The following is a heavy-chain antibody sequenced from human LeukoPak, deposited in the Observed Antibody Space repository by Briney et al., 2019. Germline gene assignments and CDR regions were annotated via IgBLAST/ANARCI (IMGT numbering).Heavy chain of an antibody. CDR3: ARDDGDYDH. Sequence: GGSLRLSCAASGFSFRTYWMTWVRQAPAKGLEWVASIKKDGTEKYYVDSVKGRFTISRDNAKNLLYLEMNSLRAEDTAVYYCARDDGDYDHWGQGTLVAVSS. CDR2: IKKDGTEK. CDR1: GFSFRTYW. D-gene: IGHD4-17*01. V-gene: IGHV3-7*01. J-gene: IGHJ5*02.